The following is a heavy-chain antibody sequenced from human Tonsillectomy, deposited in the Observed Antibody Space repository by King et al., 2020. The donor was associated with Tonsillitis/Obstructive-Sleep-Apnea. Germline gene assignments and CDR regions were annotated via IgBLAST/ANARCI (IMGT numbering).Heavy chain of an antibody. Sequence: QLVHSGAEVKKPGSSVKVSCKASGGTFSSYAIIWVRQAPGQGLEWMGGIIPIFGTVNYAQKFQGRVTITADESTSTAYMELSSLRSEDTAVDYCAGRNSNWFDPWGQGTLVTVSS. CDR1: GGTFSSYA. CDR3: AGRNSNWFDP. J-gene: IGHJ5*02. V-gene: IGHV1-69*12. CDR2: IIPIFGTV. D-gene: IGHD4-23*01.